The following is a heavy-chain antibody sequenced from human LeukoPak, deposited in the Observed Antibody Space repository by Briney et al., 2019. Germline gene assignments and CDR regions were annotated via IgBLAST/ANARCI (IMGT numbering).Heavy chain of an antibody. J-gene: IGHJ5*02. CDR3: AREFLGYCSGGSCCSGFWFDP. D-gene: IGHD2-15*01. CDR1: GRSVSSGSYY. CDR2: IYYSGST. V-gene: IGHV4-61*01. Sequence: PTETLSLTCTVAGRSVSSGSYYSSWSRQPPGKGLEWIGYIYYSGSTNYHPSIKSRVTISVDTSKNQYSLKLSSVTAADTAVYYCAREFLGYCSGGSCCSGFWFDPWGQGTLVTVSS.